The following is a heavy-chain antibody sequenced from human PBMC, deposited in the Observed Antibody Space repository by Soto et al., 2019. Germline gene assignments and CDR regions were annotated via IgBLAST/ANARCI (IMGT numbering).Heavy chain of an antibody. V-gene: IGHV4-31*02. CDR3: ARRDTYCDILTDHFGMAV. CDR2: IYYSGST. D-gene: IGHD3-9*01. Sequence: VSAGLPSRGGYHGCWLRLDPGKGLEWIGYIYYSGSTYYNPSLKSRVTISVDTSKNQFSLKLSSVTAADTAVYYCARRDTYCDILTDHFGMAVWGQWPTVT. J-gene: IGHJ6*02. CDR1: AGLPSRGGYH.